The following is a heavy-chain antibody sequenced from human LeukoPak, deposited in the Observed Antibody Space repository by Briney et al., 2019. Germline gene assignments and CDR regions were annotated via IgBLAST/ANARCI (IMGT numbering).Heavy chain of an antibody. D-gene: IGHD1-26*01. J-gene: IGHJ4*02. CDR3: ARDRWELLSYFDY. CDR1: GYTFTGYY. Sequence: ASVKVSCKASGYTFTGYYMHSVRRTPGQGLEWMGWINPNSGGTNYAQKFQGRVTMTKDTSISTAYMELSRLRSDDTAVYYCARDRWELLSYFDYWGQGTLVTVYS. V-gene: IGHV1-2*02. CDR2: INPNSGGT.